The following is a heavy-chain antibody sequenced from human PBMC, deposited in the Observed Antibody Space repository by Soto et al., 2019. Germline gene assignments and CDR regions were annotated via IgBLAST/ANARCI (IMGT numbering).Heavy chain of an antibody. CDR2: ISYDGSNK. D-gene: IGHD3-22*01. J-gene: IGHJ4*02. CDR1: GFTFSSYA. Sequence: QVQLVESGGGVVQPGRSLRLSCAASGFTFSSYAMHWVRQAPGKGLKWVAVISYDGSNKYYADSVKGRFTISRDNSKNTLYLQMNSLRAEDTAVYYCARDYYDSSGYPYYFDYWGQGTLVTVSS. CDR3: ARDYYDSSGYPYYFDY. V-gene: IGHV3-30-3*01.